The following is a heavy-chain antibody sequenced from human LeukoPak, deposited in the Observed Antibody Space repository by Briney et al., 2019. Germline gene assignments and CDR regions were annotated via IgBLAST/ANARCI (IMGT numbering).Heavy chain of an antibody. CDR3: ARVGYDCSSTSCYRASWFDP. J-gene: IGHJ5*02. V-gene: IGHV4-31*03. Sequence: SETLSLTCTVSGGSISSGGYYWSWIRQHPGKGLEWIGYIYYSGSTYYNPSLKSRVTISVDTSKNQFSLKLSSVTAADTAVYYCARVGYDCSSTSCYRASWFDPWGQGTLVTVSS. D-gene: IGHD2-2*01. CDR1: GGSISSGGYY. CDR2: IYYSGST.